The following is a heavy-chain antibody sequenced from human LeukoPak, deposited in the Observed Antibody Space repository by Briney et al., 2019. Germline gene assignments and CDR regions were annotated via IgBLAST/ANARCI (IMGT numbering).Heavy chain of an antibody. CDR2: ISGSSSRT. V-gene: IGHV3-23*01. J-gene: IGHJ4*02. D-gene: IGHD3-16*01. Sequence: GGSLRLSCAASGFTFSSYAMSWVRQAPGKGLEWVSAISGSSSRTYYADSVRGRFAVSGDSSKNTLYLQMNSLRAEDTAVYYCAKGDYDYRYYFDYWGQGSLVTVSS. CDR1: GFTFSSYA. CDR3: AKGDYDYRYYFDY.